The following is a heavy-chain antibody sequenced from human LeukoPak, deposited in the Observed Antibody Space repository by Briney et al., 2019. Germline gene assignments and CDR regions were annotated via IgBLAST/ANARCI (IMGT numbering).Heavy chain of an antibody. V-gene: IGHV1-69*13. D-gene: IGHD2-2*01. Sequence: SVKVSCKASGGTFSSYAISWVRQAPGQGLEWVGGIIPIFGTANYAQKFQGRVTITADESTSTAYMELSSLRSEDTAVYYCAREDGSTSFAYPWGQGTLVTVSS. J-gene: IGHJ5*02. CDR1: GGTFSSYA. CDR3: AREDGSTSFAYP. CDR2: IIPIFGTA.